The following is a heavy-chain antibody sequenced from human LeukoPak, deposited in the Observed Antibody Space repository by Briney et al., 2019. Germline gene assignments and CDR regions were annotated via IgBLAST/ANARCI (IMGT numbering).Heavy chain of an antibody. Sequence: PSETLSLTCAVYGGSFSGYYWSWIRQPPGKGLEWIGEIYHSGSANYNPSLKSRVTISLDTSKNQFSLKLSSVTAADTAVYYCARTTEGYCSRTSCYGGDYYYYMDVWGKGTTVTVSS. CDR1: GGSFSGYY. CDR2: IYHSGSA. CDR3: ARTTEGYCSRTSCYGGDYYYYMDV. J-gene: IGHJ6*03. D-gene: IGHD2-2*01. V-gene: IGHV4-34*01.